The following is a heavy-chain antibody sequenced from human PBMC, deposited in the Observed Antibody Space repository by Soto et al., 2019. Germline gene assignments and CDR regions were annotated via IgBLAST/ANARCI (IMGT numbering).Heavy chain of an antibody. Sequence: PGGSLRLSCAASGFTFSSYWMSWVRQAPGKGLEWVANIKQDGSEKYYVDSAKGRFTISRDNAKNSLYLQMNSLRAEDTAVYYCARSGIWGFGEEYYYYGMDVWGQGTTVTVSS. CDR1: GFTFSSYW. D-gene: IGHD3-10*01. CDR3: ARSGIWGFGEEYYYYGMDV. V-gene: IGHV3-7*01. CDR2: IKQDGSEK. J-gene: IGHJ6*02.